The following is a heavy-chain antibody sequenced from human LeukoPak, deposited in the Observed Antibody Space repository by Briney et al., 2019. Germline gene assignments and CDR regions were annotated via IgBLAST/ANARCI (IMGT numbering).Heavy chain of an antibody. CDR3: ARETGGYST. D-gene: IGHD4-23*01. Sequence: SETLSLTCTVSGGSISSYYWSWIRQPPGKGLEWIGEINHSGSTNYNPSLKSRVTISVDTSKNQFSLKLSSVTAADTAVYYCARETGGYSTWGQGTLVTVSS. J-gene: IGHJ5*02. CDR2: INHSGST. CDR1: GGSISSYY. V-gene: IGHV4-34*01.